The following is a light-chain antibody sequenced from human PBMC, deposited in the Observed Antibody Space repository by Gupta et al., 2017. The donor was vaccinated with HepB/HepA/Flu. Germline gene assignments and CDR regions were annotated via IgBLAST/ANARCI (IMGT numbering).Light chain of an antibody. CDR3: NSYTHTSMGV. CDR2: DVT. V-gene: IGLV2-14*01. CDR1: SSDIGLYNY. Sequence: QSPLTQPASVSGSPGQASTISCTGTSSDIGLYNYVSWYQQHPDKAHKRRMLDVTRRPSATSSRASGSKSGNNDSLTLSVPQAEDEADDDYNSYTHTSMGVFGGGTKMTVL. J-gene: IGLJ3*02.